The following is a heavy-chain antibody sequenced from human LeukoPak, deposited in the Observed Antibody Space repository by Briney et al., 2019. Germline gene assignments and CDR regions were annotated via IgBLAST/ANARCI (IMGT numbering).Heavy chain of an antibody. CDR2: IHYGGST. V-gene: IGHV4-34*01. D-gene: IGHD2-2*01. CDR3: ARDDLYCTSTGCSSGWFDP. J-gene: IGHJ5*02. CDR1: GGSFSGYY. Sequence: PSETLSLTCAVYGGSFSGYYWALIRQPPGKRLEWIGSIHYGGSTNYNASLKSRVTISVDTSKNQFSLKLSSVTAADTAVYYCARDDLYCTSTGCSSGWFDPWGQGTLVTVSS.